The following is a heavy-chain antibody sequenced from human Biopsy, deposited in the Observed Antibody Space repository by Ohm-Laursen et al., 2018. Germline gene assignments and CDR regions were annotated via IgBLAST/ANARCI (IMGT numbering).Heavy chain of an antibody. CDR3: ARGPSGTAAGRFAS. D-gene: IGHD6-13*01. CDR2: INSDGSYT. CDR1: GFDFSDYS. J-gene: IGHJ4*02. Sequence: SLRLSCAASGFDFSDYSMSWVRQAPGKGLVWVARINSDGSYTTNVDSVKGRFTISRDNAKNTLFLQMNSLSTEDTAVYYCARGPSGTAAGRFASWGQGTLVTVSS. V-gene: IGHV3-74*03.